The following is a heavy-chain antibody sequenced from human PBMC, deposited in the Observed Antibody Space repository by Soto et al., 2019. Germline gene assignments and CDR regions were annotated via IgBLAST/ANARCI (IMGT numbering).Heavy chain of an antibody. V-gene: IGHV4-34*01. J-gene: IGHJ6*02. CDR1: IFSLIDHY. Sequence: SETXSLACAVFIFSLIDHYFTWFRHSPGKGLELIGEIHPSGSTDSSASLKSRVTLSLDTSTSQFSLQVTSVTAADTGVYYCARGKSSGYKFGHRNFLSYGIDLWGQGTTVTVSS. CDR2: IHPSGST. CDR3: ARGKSSGYKFGHRNFLSYGIDL. D-gene: IGHD5-18*01.